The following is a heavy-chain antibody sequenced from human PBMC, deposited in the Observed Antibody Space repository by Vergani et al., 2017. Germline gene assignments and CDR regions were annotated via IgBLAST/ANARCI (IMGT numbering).Heavy chain of an antibody. CDR2: IYWDDDK. CDR3: AHAREYSSSSYFDY. Sequence: QITLKESGPTLVKPTQTLTLTCTFSGFSLSTSGVGVGWIRQPPGKALEWLALIYWDDDKRYSPSLKSRLTITKDTTKNQVVLTMTNMDPVDTATYYCAHAREYSSSSYFDYWGQGTLVTVSS. J-gene: IGHJ4*02. V-gene: IGHV2-5*02. CDR1: GFSLSTSGVG. D-gene: IGHD6-6*01.